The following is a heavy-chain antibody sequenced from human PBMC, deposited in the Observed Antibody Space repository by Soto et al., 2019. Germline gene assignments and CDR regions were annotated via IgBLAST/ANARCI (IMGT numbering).Heavy chain of an antibody. V-gene: IGHV3-30*18. CDR2: ISYDGSNK. CDR1: GFTFSSYG. CDR3: AKDRDGYNSGGHYYYGMDV. D-gene: IGHD5-12*01. Sequence: GGSLRLSCAASGFTFSSYGMHWVRQAPGKGLEWVAVISYDGSNKYYADSVKGRFTIFRDNSKNTLYLQMNSLRAEDTAVYYCAKDRDGYNSGGHYYYGMDVWGQGTTVTVSS. J-gene: IGHJ6*02.